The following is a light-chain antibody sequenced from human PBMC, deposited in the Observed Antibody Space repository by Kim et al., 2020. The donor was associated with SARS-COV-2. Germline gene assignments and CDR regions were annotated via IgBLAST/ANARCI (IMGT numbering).Light chain of an antibody. Sequence: SSELTQDPAVSVALGQTVRITCQGASLSSYSASWYQQKPGQAHVFVIYGHFKRPGGIPDRFSGSISGNTASLTITGVQAEDEAVYFYKSRHSSDVHWVFGGG. J-gene: IGLJ3*02. CDR3: KSRHSSDVHWV. V-gene: IGLV3-19*01. CDR2: GHF. CDR1: SLSSYS.